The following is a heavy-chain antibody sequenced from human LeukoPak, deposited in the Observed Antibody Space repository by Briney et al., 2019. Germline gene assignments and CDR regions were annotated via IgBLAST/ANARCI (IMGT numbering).Heavy chain of an antibody. J-gene: IGHJ4*02. CDR3: ARGPALYCTSSSCLDGVD. CDR2: ISCGGNYI. D-gene: IGHD2-2*01. Sequence: GGSLRLSCAASGFTFSDYAMNWVRQAPGKGLEWVSSISCGGNYISYADSVKGRFTVSRDNAKDSLFLQMRSLRDEDTAVYYCARGPALYCTSSSCLDGVDWGQGTLVSVSS. CDR1: GFTFSDYA. V-gene: IGHV3-21*01.